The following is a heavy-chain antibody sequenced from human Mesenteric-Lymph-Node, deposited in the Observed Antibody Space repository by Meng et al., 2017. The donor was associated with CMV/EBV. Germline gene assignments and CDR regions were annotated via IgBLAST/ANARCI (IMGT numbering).Heavy chain of an antibody. D-gene: IGHD2-15*01. CDR1: GFTFSSYG. J-gene: IGHJ4*02. CDR3: VRGGSPRGYFVY. CDR2: IRYDGSNK. Sequence: GESLKISCAASGFTFSSYGMHWVRQAPGKGLEWVAFIRYDGSNKYYADSVKGRFTISRDNSKNTLYLQMNSLRAEDTAVYYCVRGGSPRGYFVYWGQGALVTVSS. V-gene: IGHV3-30*02.